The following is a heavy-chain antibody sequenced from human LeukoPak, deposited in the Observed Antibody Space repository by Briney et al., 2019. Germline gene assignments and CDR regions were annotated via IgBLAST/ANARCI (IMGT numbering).Heavy chain of an antibody. CDR2: IYYSGST. D-gene: IGHD5-24*01. CDR3: AGAEMTGAFDI. J-gene: IGHJ3*02. CDR1: GGSFSGYY. V-gene: IGHV4-59*01. Sequence: SETLSLTCAVYGGSFSGYYWSWIRQPPGKGLEWIGYIYYSGSTNYNPSLKSRVTISVDTSKNQFSLKLSSVTAADTAVYYCAGAEMTGAFDIWGQGTMVTVSS.